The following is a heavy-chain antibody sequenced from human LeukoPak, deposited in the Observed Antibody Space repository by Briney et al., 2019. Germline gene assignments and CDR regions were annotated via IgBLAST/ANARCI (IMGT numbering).Heavy chain of an antibody. CDR1: GSTFSSYG. J-gene: IGHJ5*02. CDR2: IKSKTDGGTT. V-gene: IGHV3-15*01. CDR3: TTASPIAAADL. D-gene: IGHD6-13*01. Sequence: GGSLRLSCGTSGSTFSSYGMSWVRQAPGKGLEWVGRIKSKTDGGTTDYAAPVKGRFTISRDDSKNTLYLQMNSLKTEDTAVYYCTTASPIAAADLWGQGTLVTVSS.